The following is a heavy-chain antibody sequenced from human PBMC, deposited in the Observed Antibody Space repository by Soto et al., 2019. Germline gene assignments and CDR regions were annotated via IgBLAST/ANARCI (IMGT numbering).Heavy chain of an antibody. CDR1: GFTFSSYS. CDR2: ISSSSSTI. CDR3: AREGSSGWNGLNWFDP. J-gene: IGHJ5*02. Sequence: GGSLRLSCAASGFTFSSYSMNWVRQAQGKGLEWVSYISSSSSTIYYADPVKGRFTISRDNAKNSLYLQMNSLRAEDTAVYYCAREGSSGWNGLNWFDPWGQGTLVTVSS. V-gene: IGHV3-48*01. D-gene: IGHD6-19*01.